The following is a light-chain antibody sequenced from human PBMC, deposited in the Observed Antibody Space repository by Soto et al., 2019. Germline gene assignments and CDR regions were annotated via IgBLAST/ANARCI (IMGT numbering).Light chain of an antibody. Sequence: QSALTQPASVSGSPGQSITISCTGTSSDVGGYNYVSWYQQHPGKAPKIMIYDGSNRPSGVSNRFSGSKSGNTASLTISGHQAEDEADYCCSSYTSSSTVFGGGTQLTVL. CDR1: SSDVGGYNY. CDR3: SSYTSSSTV. V-gene: IGLV2-14*01. CDR2: DGS. J-gene: IGLJ2*01.